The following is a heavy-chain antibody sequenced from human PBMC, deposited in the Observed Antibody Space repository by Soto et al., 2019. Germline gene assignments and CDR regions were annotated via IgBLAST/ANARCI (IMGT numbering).Heavy chain of an antibody. J-gene: IGHJ4*02. D-gene: IGHD6-19*01. CDR1: GFTFSSYS. Sequence: PGGSLRLSCAASGFTFSSYSMNWVRQAPGKGLEWVSSISSSSSYIYYADSVKGRFTISRDNAKNSLYLQMNSLRAEDTAVYYCARGPRIAVAGTRSGYWGQGTLVTVSS. CDR3: ARGPRIAVAGTRSGY. CDR2: ISSSSSYI. V-gene: IGHV3-21*01.